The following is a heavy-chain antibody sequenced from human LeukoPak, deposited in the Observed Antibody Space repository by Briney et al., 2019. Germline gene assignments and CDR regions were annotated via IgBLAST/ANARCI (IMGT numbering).Heavy chain of an antibody. CDR2: ISYHGSNK. J-gene: IGHJ4*02. D-gene: IGHD5-24*01. Sequence: PGRSLRLSCAASGFTFSSYAMHWVGQAPGKGLEWVAVISYHGSNKDYADSVKGRFTISRDNSKNTLYLQMNSLRAEDTAVYYCARDERWLQPFDYWGQGTLVTVSS. V-gene: IGHV3-30*04. CDR1: GFTFSSYA. CDR3: ARDERWLQPFDY.